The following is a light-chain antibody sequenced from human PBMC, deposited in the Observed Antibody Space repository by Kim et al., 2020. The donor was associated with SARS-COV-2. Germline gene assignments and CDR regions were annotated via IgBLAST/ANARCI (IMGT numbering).Light chain of an antibody. CDR1: SSNIGAGYD. CDR2: GNS. Sequence: PGQRVADSCTGGSSNIGAGYDVHWYQQFPGTAPKLLIHGNSNRPSGVPDRFSGSKSGTSASLAISGLQAEDEADYYCQTYDSRLSVFGGGTKLTVL. J-gene: IGLJ3*02. CDR3: QTYDSRLSV. V-gene: IGLV1-40*01.